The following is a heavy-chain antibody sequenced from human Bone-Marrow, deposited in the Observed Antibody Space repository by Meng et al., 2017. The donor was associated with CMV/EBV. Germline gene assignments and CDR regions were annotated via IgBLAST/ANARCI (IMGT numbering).Heavy chain of an antibody. CDR1: GFTFSSYD. J-gene: IGHJ4*02. CDR2: IGTVGDT. V-gene: IGHV3-13*01. Sequence: GESLKISCTASGFTFSSYDFHWVRQPTGKGLEWVSSIGTVGDTYSIGSVKGRFIISREDAKNSVYLQMNGLRDGDTGLYYCARARSPTHFDYWGQGALVTVSS. CDR3: ARARSPTHFDY.